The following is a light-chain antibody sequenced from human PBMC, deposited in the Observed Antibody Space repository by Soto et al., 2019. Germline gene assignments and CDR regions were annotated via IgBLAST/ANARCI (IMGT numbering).Light chain of an antibody. J-gene: IGLJ1*01. V-gene: IGLV2-23*01. CDR1: SSDVGSYNL. CDR3: CTYAGSSTDV. CDR2: AGS. Sequence: QSVLTQPASVSGSPGQSITISCTGTSSDVGSYNLVSWYQQHPGKAPKLMIYAGSKRPSGVSNRFSGSKSGNTASLTISGLQAQVEADYYCCTYAGSSTDVFGTGTKVTVL.